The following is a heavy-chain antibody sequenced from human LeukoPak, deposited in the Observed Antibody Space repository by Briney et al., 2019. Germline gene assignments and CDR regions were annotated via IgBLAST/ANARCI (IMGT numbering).Heavy chain of an antibody. Sequence: PGRSLRLSCAASGFTFDDYAMHWVRQVPGRGLEWVAGVNWSGDSVGYADSVKGRFTVSRDNSKNTVYLQMNSLRVDDTAIYYCAKDGQTGEWELEHWGQGTLVTVSS. D-gene: IGHD7-27*01. CDR2: VNWSGDSV. J-gene: IGHJ1*01. V-gene: IGHV3-9*01. CDR1: GFTFDDYA. CDR3: AKDGQTGEWELEH.